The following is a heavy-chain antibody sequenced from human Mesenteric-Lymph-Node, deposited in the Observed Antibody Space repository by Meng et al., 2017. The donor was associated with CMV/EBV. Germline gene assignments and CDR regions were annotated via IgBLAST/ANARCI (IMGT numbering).Heavy chain of an antibody. CDR2: INPNRGGT. D-gene: IGHD2-15*01. V-gene: IGHV1-2*02. Sequence: ASVKVSCKASGYTFTDYYIHWVRQAPGQGLEWMGWINPNRGGTKYAQKFQGRVTMTRDTSISTAYMELSRLRSDDTAVYYCARDYYSRGGYDWRGAFNVWGQGTTVTVSS. J-gene: IGHJ3*01. CDR1: GYTFTDYY. CDR3: ARDYYSRGGYDWRGAFNV.